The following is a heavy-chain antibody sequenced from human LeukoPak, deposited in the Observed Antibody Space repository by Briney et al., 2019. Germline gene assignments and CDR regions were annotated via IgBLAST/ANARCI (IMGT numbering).Heavy chain of an antibody. CDR2: IYYSGST. CDR1: GGSISSSSYY. Sequence: PSETLSLTCTVSGGSISSSSYYWGWVRQPPGKGLEWIGSIYYSGSTYYNPSLKSRVTISVDTSKNQFSLKLSSVTAADTAVYYCARGVLDIVATISGTMTREHAFDIWGQGTMVTVSS. D-gene: IGHD5-12*01. CDR3: ARGVLDIVATISGTMTREHAFDI. V-gene: IGHV4-39*01. J-gene: IGHJ3*02.